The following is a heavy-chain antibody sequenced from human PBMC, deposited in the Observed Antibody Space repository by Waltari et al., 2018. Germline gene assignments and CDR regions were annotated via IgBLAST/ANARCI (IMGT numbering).Heavy chain of an antibody. Sequence: QLQLQESGPGLVKPSETLSLTCTVPGGSISSSSYYWGWIRQPPGKGLEWIGSIYYSGSTYYNPSLKSRVTISVDTSKNQFSLKLSSVTAADTAVYYCARLYYDFWSGYSYNWFDPWGQGTLVTVSS. D-gene: IGHD3-3*01. CDR1: GGSISSSSYY. V-gene: IGHV4-39*01. J-gene: IGHJ5*02. CDR3: ARLYYDFWSGYSYNWFDP. CDR2: IYYSGST.